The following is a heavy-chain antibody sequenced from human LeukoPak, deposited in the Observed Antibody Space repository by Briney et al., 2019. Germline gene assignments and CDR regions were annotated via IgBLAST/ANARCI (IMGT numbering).Heavy chain of an antibody. CDR2: IYSGGST. J-gene: IGHJ4*02. Sequence: GGSLRLSCAASGFTVSTNYLSWVRQAPGKGLEWVSVIYSGGSTYYADSVKGRFTISRDNSKNTLYLQMNSLRAEDTAVYYCARASIAAAGYYFDYWGQGTLVTVSS. CDR3: ARASIAAAGYYFDY. V-gene: IGHV3-66*01. CDR1: GFTVSTNY. D-gene: IGHD6-13*01.